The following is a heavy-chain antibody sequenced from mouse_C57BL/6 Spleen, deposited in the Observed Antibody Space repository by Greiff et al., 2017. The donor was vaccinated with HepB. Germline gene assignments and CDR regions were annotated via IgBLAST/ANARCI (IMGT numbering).Heavy chain of an antibody. CDR3: ARGGYDGYYVYAMDY. CDR1: GFSLTSYA. V-gene: IGHV2-9-1*01. Sequence: VKLMESGPGLVAPSQSLSITCTVSGFSLTSYAISWVRQPPGKGLEWLGVIWTGGGTNYNSALKSRLSISKDNSKSQVFLKMNSLQTDDTARYYCARGGYDGYYVYAMDYWGQGTSVTVSS. CDR2: IWTGGGT. D-gene: IGHD2-3*01. J-gene: IGHJ4*01.